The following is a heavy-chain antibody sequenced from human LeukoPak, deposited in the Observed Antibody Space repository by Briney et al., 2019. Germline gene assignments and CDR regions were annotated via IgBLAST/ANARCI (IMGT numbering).Heavy chain of an antibody. CDR3: TTGTWIQLWLAGY. D-gene: IGHD5-18*01. Sequence: PGGSLRLSCAASGFTFSNACMSWVRQAPGKGLEWVGHIKSKADGGTTDFAAPVKGRFTISRDDSKNTLFLQMNSLKTEDTAVYYCTTGTWIQLWLAGYWGQGTLVTVSS. CDR1: GFTFSNAC. V-gene: IGHV3-15*01. CDR2: IKSKADGGTT. J-gene: IGHJ4*02.